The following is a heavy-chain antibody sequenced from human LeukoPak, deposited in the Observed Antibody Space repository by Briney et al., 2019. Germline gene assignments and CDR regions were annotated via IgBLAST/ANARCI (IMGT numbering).Heavy chain of an antibody. Sequence: SQTLSLTCTVSGDSINNGGLSWNWIRQSAGKRLEWIGRISGSGSTNYNPSLKSRVTISVDTSKNQFSLKLSSVTAADTAVYYCASGGSGTWFDPWGQGTLVTVSS. CDR2: ISGSGST. CDR1: GDSINNGGLS. J-gene: IGHJ5*02. CDR3: ASGGSGTWFDP. D-gene: IGHD3-10*01. V-gene: IGHV4-61*02.